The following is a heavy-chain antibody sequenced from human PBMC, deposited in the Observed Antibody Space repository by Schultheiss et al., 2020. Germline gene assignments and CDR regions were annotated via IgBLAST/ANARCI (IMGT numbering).Heavy chain of an antibody. V-gene: IGHV3-7*03. CDR2: IKQDGSEK. CDR3: ARGPVRGVIYFDY. J-gene: IGHJ4*02. CDR1: GFTFSSYW. Sequence: WGSLRLSCAASGFTFSSYWMSWVRQAPGKGLEWVANIKQDGSEKYYVDSVKGRFTISRDNAKNSLYLQMNSLRAEDTALYHCARGPVRGVIYFDYWGQGTLVTVSS. D-gene: IGHD3-10*01.